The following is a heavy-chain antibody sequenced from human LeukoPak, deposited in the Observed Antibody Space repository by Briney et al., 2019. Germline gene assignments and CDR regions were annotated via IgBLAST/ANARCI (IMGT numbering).Heavy chain of an antibody. V-gene: IGHV1-8*01. J-gene: IGHJ3*02. CDR3: ARDLSRYYDFWSGSAAFDI. Sequence: ASVKVSCKASGYTFTSYDINWVRQATGQGLEWMGWMNPNSGNTGYAQKFQGRVTMTRNTSISTAYMELSSLRSDDTAVYYCARDLSRYYDFWSGSAAFDIWGQGTMVTVSS. CDR2: MNPNSGNT. D-gene: IGHD3-3*01. CDR1: GYTFTSYD.